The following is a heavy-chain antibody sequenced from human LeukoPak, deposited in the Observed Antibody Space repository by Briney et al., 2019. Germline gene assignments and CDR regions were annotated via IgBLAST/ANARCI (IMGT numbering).Heavy chain of an antibody. CDR3: ASLYYGSGLSSGGP. V-gene: IGHV4-34*01. CDR1: GGSFSGYY. D-gene: IGHD3-10*01. J-gene: IGHJ5*02. CDR2: INHSGST. Sequence: SETLSLTCAVYGGSFSGYYWSWIRQPPGKGLEWIGEINHSGSTNYNPSLKSRVTISVDTSKNQFSLTLSSVTAADTAVYYCASLYYGSGLSSGGPWGQGTLVTVSS.